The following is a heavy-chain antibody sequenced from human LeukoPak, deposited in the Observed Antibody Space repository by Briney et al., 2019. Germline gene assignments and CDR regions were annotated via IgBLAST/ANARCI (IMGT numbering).Heavy chain of an antibody. J-gene: IGHJ6*03. CDR2: IYYSGST. V-gene: IGHV4-39*07. Sequence: PSETLSLTCTVSGGSISSSSYYWGWIRQPPGKGLEWIGSIYYSGSTYYNPSLKSRVTISVDTSRNQFSLKLSSVTAADTAVYYCARAGKQLAYYYYYYMDVWGKGTTVTVSS. CDR3: ARAGKQLAYYYYYYMDV. D-gene: IGHD6-6*01. CDR1: GGSISSSSYY.